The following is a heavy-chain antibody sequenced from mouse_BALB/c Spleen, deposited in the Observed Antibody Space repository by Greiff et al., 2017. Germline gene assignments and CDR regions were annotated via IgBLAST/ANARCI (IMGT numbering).Heavy chain of an antibody. Sequence: EVQRVESGGGLVKPGGSLKLSCAASGFTFSDYYMYWVRQTPEKRLEWVATISDGGSYTYYPDSVKGRFTISRDNAKNNLYLQMSSLKSEDTAMYYFARGDGNHAYAMDYWGQGTSVTVAS. CDR2: ISDGGSYT. CDR1: GFTFSDYY. J-gene: IGHJ4*01. V-gene: IGHV5-4*02. CDR3: ARGDGNHAYAMDY. D-gene: IGHD2-1*01.